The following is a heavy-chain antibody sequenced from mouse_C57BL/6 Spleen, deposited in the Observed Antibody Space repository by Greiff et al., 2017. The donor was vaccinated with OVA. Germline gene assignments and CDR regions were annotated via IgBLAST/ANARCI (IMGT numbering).Heavy chain of an antibody. CDR1: GFTFSDYG. J-gene: IGHJ4*01. Sequence: EVMLVESGGGLVKPGGSLKLSCAASGFTFSDYGMHWVRQAPEKGLEWVAYISSGSSTIYYADTVKGRFTISRDNAKNTLFLQMTSLRSEDTAMYYCARHDVYAMDYWGQGTSVTVSS. CDR3: ARHDVYAMDY. D-gene: IGHD2-12*01. V-gene: IGHV5-17*01. CDR2: ISSGSSTI.